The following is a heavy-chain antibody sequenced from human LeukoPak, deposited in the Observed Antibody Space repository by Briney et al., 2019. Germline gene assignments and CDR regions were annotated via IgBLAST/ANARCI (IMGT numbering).Heavy chain of an antibody. Sequence: ASVKVSCKTSGYTFTGYYMHWERQAPGQGLEWMGWINPNSGGTNYAQKFQDMVTMTGDTSISTAYMELSMLTSEAEAEYYCSRAPMIVVVFPPRLDYWGQGTLVTVSS. V-gene: IGHV1-2*02. D-gene: IGHD3-22*01. CDR2: INPNSGGT. CDR3: SRAPMIVVVFPPRLDY. J-gene: IGHJ4*02. CDR1: GYTFTGYY.